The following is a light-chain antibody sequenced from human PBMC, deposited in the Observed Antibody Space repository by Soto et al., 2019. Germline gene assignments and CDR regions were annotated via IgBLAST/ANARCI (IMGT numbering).Light chain of an antibody. J-gene: IGKJ1*01. V-gene: IGKV3-15*01. Sequence: EIVMAQSPGTLCVSPGERDTVVCGASQSVSSNLAWYQQKPGQGPRLLIYGASSRPTGIPARFSGSGSATEFTLTISSLEPEDFAVYYCQQRSNWPWTFGQGTKVDI. CDR1: QSVSSN. CDR3: QQRSNWPWT. CDR2: GAS.